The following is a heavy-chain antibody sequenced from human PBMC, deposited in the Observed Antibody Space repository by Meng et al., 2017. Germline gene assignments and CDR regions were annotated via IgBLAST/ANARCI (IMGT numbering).Heavy chain of an antibody. V-gene: IGHV4-34*01. CDR3: ARRGIAARPFYY. CDR1: GGSFSGYY. D-gene: IGHD6-6*01. J-gene: IGHJ4*02. Sequence: QVRRRRWGAGLLKPSDTLSLTCAVSGGSFSGYYWSWIRQPPGKGLGWIGEINHSGSTNYNPSLKSRVTISVDTSKNQFSLKLSSVTAADTAVYYCARRGIAARPFYYWGQGTLVTVSS. CDR2: INHSGST.